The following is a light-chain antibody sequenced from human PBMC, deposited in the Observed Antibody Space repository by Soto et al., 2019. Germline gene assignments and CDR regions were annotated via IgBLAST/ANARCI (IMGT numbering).Light chain of an antibody. CDR1: ETVATN. CDR2: GAP. V-gene: IGKV3-15*01. Sequence: EVVMTQSPATLSVSPGERATLSCRASETVATNLAWYQQKPGQAPRLLISGAPTRAAGISDRFRGSGSGTESTLTTSSPRSEASAIYYCQEYFEWPPMTFGQGTKVEI. J-gene: IGKJ1*01. CDR3: QEYFEWPPMT.